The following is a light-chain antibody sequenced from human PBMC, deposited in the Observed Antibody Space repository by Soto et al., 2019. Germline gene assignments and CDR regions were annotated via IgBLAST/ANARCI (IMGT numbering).Light chain of an antibody. CDR3: SSYAGSKNSV. V-gene: IGLV2-8*01. CDR2: EVS. J-gene: IGLJ3*02. Sequence: QSALTQPPSASGSPGQSVTISCTGNSSDVGGYNYVSWYQQHPDKAPKLMIYEVSKRPSGVPDRFSGSKSGNTASLTVSGLQAEDEADYYCSSYAGSKNSVFGGGTKLTVL. CDR1: SSDVGGYNY.